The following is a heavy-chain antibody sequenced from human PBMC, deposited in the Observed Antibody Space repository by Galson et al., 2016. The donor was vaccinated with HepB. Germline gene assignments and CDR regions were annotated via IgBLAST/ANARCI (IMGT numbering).Heavy chain of an antibody. CDR3: ARDPGGYDFIDS. Sequence: SLRLSCAASGFTFTEYYMTWIRQAPGKGLEWLSYLSPSTRYTNSADPVKGRFTIFRDNAKNSVYLQMNSLRAEDTAVYYCARDPGGYDFIDSWGQGTLVTVSS. CDR2: LSPSTRYT. J-gene: IGHJ4*02. V-gene: IGHV3-11*06. D-gene: IGHD5-12*01. CDR1: GFTFTEYY.